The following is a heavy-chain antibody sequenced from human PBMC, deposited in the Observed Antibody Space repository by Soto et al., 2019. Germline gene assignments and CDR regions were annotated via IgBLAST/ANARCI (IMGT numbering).Heavy chain of an antibody. CDR1: GGSISSGGYS. D-gene: IGHD2-21*01. V-gene: IGHV4-30-2*01. CDR2: VYHSGST. J-gene: IGHJ4*02. CDR3: ARGNVVANDY. Sequence: SETLSLTCAVSGGSISSGGYSWSWIRQPPGKGLEWIGYVYHSGSTYYNPSLKSRVTISADRSKNQFSLKLSSVTAADTAVYYCARGNVVANDYWGQGTLVTVSS.